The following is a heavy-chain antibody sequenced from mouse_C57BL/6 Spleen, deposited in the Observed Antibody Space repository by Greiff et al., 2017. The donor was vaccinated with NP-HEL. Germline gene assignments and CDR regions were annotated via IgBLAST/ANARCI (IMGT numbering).Heavy chain of an antibody. CDR3: ARSRSQYYGSSDHNDWYFDV. D-gene: IGHD1-1*01. V-gene: IGHV14-2*01. CDR2: IDPEDGET. Sequence: EVQLQQSGAELVKPGASVKLSCTASGFNIKDYYMHWVKQRTEQGLEWIGRIDPEDGETKYAPKFQGKATITADTSSNTAYLQLISLTSEDTAVYYCARSRSQYYGSSDHNDWYFDVWGTGTTVTVSS. CDR1: GFNIKDYY. J-gene: IGHJ1*03.